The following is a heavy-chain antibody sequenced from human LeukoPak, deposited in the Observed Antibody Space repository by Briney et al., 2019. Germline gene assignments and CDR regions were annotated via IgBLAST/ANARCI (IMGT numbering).Heavy chain of an antibody. D-gene: IGHD6-6*01. Sequence: MSSETLSLTCAVYGGTFSGYYWSWIRQPPGKGLEWIGEINHSGSTNYTPSLKSRVTISVDTSKNQFPLRLTSVTAADTAIYYCARVRWDSSSSEDYWSQGTLVTVSS. CDR3: ARVRWDSSSSEDY. V-gene: IGHV4-34*01. J-gene: IGHJ4*02. CDR1: GGTFSGYY. CDR2: INHSGST.